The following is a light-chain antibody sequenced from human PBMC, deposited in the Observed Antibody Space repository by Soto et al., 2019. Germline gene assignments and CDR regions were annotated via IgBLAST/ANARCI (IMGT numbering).Light chain of an antibody. J-gene: IGLJ3*02. V-gene: IGLV2-23*01. Sequence: QSALTQPASVSGSHGQSITISCTGTSSDVGSYNLVSWYQQHPGKAPKLMIYEGSKRPSGVSNRFSGSKSGNTASLTISGLQAEDEADYYCCSYAGSSTGVFGGGTKLTVL. CDR2: EGS. CDR1: SSDVGSYNL. CDR3: CSYAGSSTGV.